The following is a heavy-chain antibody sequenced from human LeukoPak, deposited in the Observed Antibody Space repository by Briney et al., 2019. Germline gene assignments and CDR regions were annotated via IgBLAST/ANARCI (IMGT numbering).Heavy chain of an antibody. D-gene: IGHD7-27*01. Sequence: GESLKISCKGSGYSFTSYWIGWVRHMPGKGLEWMGIIDPSDSETRYTPSFQGQVTISVDKSLTTAYLQWNSLKASDTAMYYCARQTAMGRSGDYWGQGTLVTVSS. CDR3: ARQTAMGRSGDY. CDR2: IDPSDSET. V-gene: IGHV5-51*01. J-gene: IGHJ4*02. CDR1: GYSFTSYW.